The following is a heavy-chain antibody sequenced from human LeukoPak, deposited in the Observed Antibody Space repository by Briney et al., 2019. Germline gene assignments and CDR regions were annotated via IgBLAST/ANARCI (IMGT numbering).Heavy chain of an antibody. Sequence: GGSLRLSCAVSGFTFSTYAMNWVRQAPGKGLEWVSVISGSGGSTYYADSVKGRFTISRDNSKNALYLQMNSLTVEDTAVYYCAREVGSSRAFDIWGQGTMVTVSS. V-gene: IGHV3-23*01. CDR3: AREVGSSRAFDI. CDR2: ISGSGGST. D-gene: IGHD2-15*01. CDR1: GFTFSTYA. J-gene: IGHJ3*02.